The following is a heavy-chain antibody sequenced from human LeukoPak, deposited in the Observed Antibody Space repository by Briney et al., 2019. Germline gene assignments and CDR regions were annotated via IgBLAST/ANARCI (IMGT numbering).Heavy chain of an antibody. CDR2: IYYSGST. D-gene: IGHD3-22*01. Sequence: SETLSLTCTVSGGSISSYYWSWIRQPPGKGLEWIGYIYYSGSTNYNPTLKSRVTISVDTSKNQFSLKLSSVTAADTAVYYCARWGYYDSSGYSSDAFDIWGQGTMVTVSS. CDR3: ARWGYYDSSGYSSDAFDI. V-gene: IGHV4-59*01. J-gene: IGHJ3*02. CDR1: GGSISSYY.